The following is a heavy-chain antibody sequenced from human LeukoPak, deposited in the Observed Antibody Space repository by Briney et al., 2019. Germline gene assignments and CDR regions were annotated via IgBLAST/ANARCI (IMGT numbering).Heavy chain of an antibody. Sequence: GASVKVSCKASGGTFSSYAISWVRQAPGQGLEWMGWISAYNGNTNYAQKLQGRVTMTTDTSTSTAYMELRSLRSDDTAVYHCAREPSSDNWFDPWGQGTLVTVSS. J-gene: IGHJ5*02. V-gene: IGHV1-18*01. CDR2: ISAYNGNT. CDR3: AREPSSDNWFDP. CDR1: GGTFSSYA.